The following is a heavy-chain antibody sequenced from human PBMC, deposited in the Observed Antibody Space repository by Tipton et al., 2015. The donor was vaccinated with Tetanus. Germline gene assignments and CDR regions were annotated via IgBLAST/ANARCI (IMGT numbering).Heavy chain of an antibody. Sequence: QLVQSRAEMKKPGASVKVSCTASGYTFTNYYIYWVRQAPGQGLEWMGWIDPNSGGTVYAQKFQGRVTMTRDTSISTAYMELSRLRSDDTAVYYCARDRGDYIYYGMDVWGPGTTVTVSS. D-gene: IGHD3-22*01. CDR3: ARDRGDYIYYGMDV. CDR1: GYTFTNYY. J-gene: IGHJ6*02. CDR2: IDPNSGGT. V-gene: IGHV1-2*02.